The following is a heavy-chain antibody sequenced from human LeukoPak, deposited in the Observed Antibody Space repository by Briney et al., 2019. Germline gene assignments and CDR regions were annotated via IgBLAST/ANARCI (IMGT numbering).Heavy chain of an antibody. CDR3: ARQDTAMVTDY. J-gene: IGHJ4*02. Sequence: NPSETLSLTCAVYGGSFSGYYWSWIRQPPGKGLEWIGEINHSVSTNYNPSLKSRVTISVDTSKNQFSLKLSSVTAADTAVYYCARQDTAMVTDYWGQGTLVTVSS. V-gene: IGHV4-34*01. D-gene: IGHD5-18*01. CDR2: INHSVST. CDR1: GGSFSGYY.